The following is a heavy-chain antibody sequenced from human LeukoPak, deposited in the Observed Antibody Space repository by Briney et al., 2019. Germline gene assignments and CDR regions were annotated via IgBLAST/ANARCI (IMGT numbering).Heavy chain of an antibody. Sequence: SETLSLTCAVYGGSVIGYYWSWIRQPPGKGLEWIGEINHSGSTNYNPSLKSRVTISVAMSKDQFSLKLGSVTAADTAVYYCARGPPADYYDRSGFYPCFDYWGQGALVTDSS. J-gene: IGHJ4*02. D-gene: IGHD3-22*01. CDR1: GGSVIGYY. CDR2: INHSGST. V-gene: IGHV4-34*01. CDR3: ARGPPADYYDRSGFYPCFDY.